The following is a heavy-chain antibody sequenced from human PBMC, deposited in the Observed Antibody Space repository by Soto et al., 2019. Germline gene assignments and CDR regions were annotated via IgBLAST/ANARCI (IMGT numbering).Heavy chain of an antibody. CDR1: GYNFTSYG. D-gene: IGHD3-16*01. J-gene: IGHJ4*02. Sequence: QVHLVQSGAEVKKPGASVKVSCMASGYNFTSYGFSWVRQAPGQGLEWMGWVSAYNGDTTYTQSLQGRVTMTTDTSTSTAYMELRSLRSDDTAVYYCARDSNDYIWGTTPGDYWGQGTLVTVSS. V-gene: IGHV1-18*01. CDR2: VSAYNGDT. CDR3: ARDSNDYIWGTTPGDY.